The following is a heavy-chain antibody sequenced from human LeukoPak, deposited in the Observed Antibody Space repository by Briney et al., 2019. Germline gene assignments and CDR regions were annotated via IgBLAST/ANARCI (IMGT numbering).Heavy chain of an antibody. CDR1: GGSFSGYY. CDR2: INHSGST. J-gene: IGHJ4*02. Sequence: SETLSLTCAVYGGSFSGYYWSWTRQPPGKGLEWIGEINHSGSTNYNPSLKSRVTISVDTSKNQFSLKLSSVTAADTAVYYCARGPPTNYDILTGYQFDYWGQGTLVTVSS. D-gene: IGHD3-9*01. V-gene: IGHV4-34*01. CDR3: ARGPPTNYDILTGYQFDY.